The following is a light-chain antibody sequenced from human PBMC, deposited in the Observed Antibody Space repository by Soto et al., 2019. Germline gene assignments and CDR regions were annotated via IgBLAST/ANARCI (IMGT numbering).Light chain of an antibody. CDR3: SSHRSDITVV. CDR2: QVT. CDR1: SSDVGTRNF. V-gene: IGLV2-14*01. Sequence: QSALTQPASVSGSPGQSITISCTGTSSDVGTRNFVSWYQQHPGKAPKLMIYQVTNRPSGVSNRFSGSKSGNTASLTISGLQAEDEADYYCSSHRSDITVVFGGGTKVTVL. J-gene: IGLJ2*01.